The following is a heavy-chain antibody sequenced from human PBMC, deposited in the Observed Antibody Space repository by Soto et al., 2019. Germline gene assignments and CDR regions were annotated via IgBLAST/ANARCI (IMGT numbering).Heavy chain of an antibody. J-gene: IGHJ6*02. Sequence: ASVKVSCKASGYSFSGYYIHWVRQAPGQGLEWMGWINPNSGETDYAQKFLGRVTMTSDTSISTAFMALSSLRSDETAVYYCARYCPFLEWDGYGMDVWGQGTTVTVSS. CDR1: GYSFSGYY. V-gene: IGHV1-2*02. CDR2: INPNSGET. D-gene: IGHD3-3*01. CDR3: ARYCPFLEWDGYGMDV.